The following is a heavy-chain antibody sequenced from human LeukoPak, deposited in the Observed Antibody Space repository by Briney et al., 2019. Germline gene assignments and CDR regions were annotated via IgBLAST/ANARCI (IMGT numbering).Heavy chain of an antibody. Sequence: GGSLRLSCAASGFTFSSYSMNWVRQAPGKGLEWVSSISSSSSYIYYADSVKGRFTISRDNAKNSLYLQMNSLRAEDTAMYYCARDRGYSGYGEIDYWGQGTLVTVSS. CDR2: ISSSSSYI. D-gene: IGHD5-12*01. CDR3: ARDRGYSGYGEIDY. J-gene: IGHJ4*02. V-gene: IGHV3-21*01. CDR1: GFTFSSYS.